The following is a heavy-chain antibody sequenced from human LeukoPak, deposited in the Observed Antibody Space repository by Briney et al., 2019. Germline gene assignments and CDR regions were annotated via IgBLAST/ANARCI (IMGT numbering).Heavy chain of an antibody. CDR2: ISGSGGST. V-gene: IGHV3-23*01. J-gene: IGHJ4*02. Sequence: GGSLRLSCAASGFTFSSYAMSWVRQAPGKGLEWVSAISGSGGSTYYADSMKGRFTISRDNSKNTLYLQMNSLRAEDTAVYYCAKVVPSNYYDSSGYLYWGQGTLVTVSS. CDR1: GFTFSSYA. D-gene: IGHD3-22*01. CDR3: AKVVPSNYYDSSGYLY.